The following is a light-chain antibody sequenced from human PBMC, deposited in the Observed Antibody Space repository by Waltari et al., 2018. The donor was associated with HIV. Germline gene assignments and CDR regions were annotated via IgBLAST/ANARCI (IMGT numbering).Light chain of an antibody. CDR2: AAS. CDR3: QETYSPTRA. CDR1: QTINNY. Sequence: DIQMTQSPSSLSASVGDRVTITCRASQTINNYLNLYQQKSGKAPELLIYAASSLQGGVPYRFSGSGSGTDFTLTISSLQPEDFATYYCQETYSPTRAFGQGTKLEIK. V-gene: IGKV1-39*01. J-gene: IGKJ2*01.